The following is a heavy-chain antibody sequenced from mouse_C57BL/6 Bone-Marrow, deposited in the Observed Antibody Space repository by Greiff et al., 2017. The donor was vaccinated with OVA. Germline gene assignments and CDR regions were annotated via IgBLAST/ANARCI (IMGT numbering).Heavy chain of an antibody. Sequence: EVKLVESGGGLVKPGGSLKLSCAASGFTFSSYAMSWVRQTPEKRLEWVATISDGGSYTYYPDNVKGRFTISRDNAKNNLYLQMSHLKSEDTAMYYCARRWLLRGYAMDYWGQGTSVTVSS. CDR3: ARRWLLRGYAMDY. J-gene: IGHJ4*01. CDR2: ISDGGSYT. CDR1: GFTFSSYA. V-gene: IGHV5-4*03. D-gene: IGHD2-3*01.